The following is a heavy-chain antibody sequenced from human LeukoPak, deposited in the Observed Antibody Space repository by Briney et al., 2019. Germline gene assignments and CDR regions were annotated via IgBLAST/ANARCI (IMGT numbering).Heavy chain of an antibody. CDR3: AKPTLDIVVVPAAATEDAFDI. Sequence: GALRLSRAASGFTFSSYAMHWVRQAPGKGLEWVAVISYDGSNKYYADSVKGRFTISRDNSKNTLYLQMNSLRAEDTAVYYCAKPTLDIVVVPAAATEDAFDIWGQGTMVTVSS. V-gene: IGHV3-30-3*02. CDR2: ISYDGSNK. D-gene: IGHD2-2*01. J-gene: IGHJ3*02. CDR1: GFTFSSYA.